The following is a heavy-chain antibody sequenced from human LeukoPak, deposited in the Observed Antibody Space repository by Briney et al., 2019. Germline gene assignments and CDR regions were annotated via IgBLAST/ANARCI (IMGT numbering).Heavy chain of an antibody. V-gene: IGHV3-66*01. CDR2: IHIVGPT. Sequence: GGSLRLSCAASGFTVSSNHITWVRQAPGKGLEWVSGIHIVGPTYSADSVKDRFSISRDNSKYTVSLQMNSLRVEDTAVYYCARDSLRRWPQVVRLCFDLWGRGTLVTVAS. D-gene: IGHD2-15*01. CDR3: ARDSLRRWPQVVRLCFDL. J-gene: IGHJ2*01. CDR1: GFTVSSNH.